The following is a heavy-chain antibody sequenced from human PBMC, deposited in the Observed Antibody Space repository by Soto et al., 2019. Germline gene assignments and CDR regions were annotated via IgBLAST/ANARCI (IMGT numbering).Heavy chain of an antibody. Sequence: GGSLRLSCAASGFTFSSYAMSWVRQAPGKGLEWVSAISGSGGSTYYADSVKGRFTISRDNSKNTLYLQMNSLRAEDTAVYYCAKGGVGRYYYYGMDVWGQGTTVTVSS. CDR3: AKGGVGRYYYYGMDV. J-gene: IGHJ6*02. CDR2: ISGSGGST. D-gene: IGHD1-26*01. V-gene: IGHV3-23*01. CDR1: GFTFSSYA.